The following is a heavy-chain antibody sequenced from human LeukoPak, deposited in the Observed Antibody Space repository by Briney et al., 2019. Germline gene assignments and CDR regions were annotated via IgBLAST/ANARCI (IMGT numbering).Heavy chain of an antibody. V-gene: IGHV4-61*02. J-gene: IGHJ6*03. CDR1: GYSISSGYY. CDR2: IYTSGST. CDR3: ARHPLGIAARPSYYMDV. D-gene: IGHD6-6*01. Sequence: SETLSLTCTVSGYSISSGYYWSWIRQPAGKGLEWIGRIYTSGSTNYNPSLKSRVTISVDTSKNQFSLKLSSVTAADTAVYYCARHPLGIAARPSYYMDVWGKGTTVTVSS.